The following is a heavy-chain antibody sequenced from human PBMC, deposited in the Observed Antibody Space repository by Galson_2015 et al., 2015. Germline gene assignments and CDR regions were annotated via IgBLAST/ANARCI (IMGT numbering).Heavy chain of an antibody. CDR3: VRDGYDYIWGSYRYFDS. CDR1: GDSVSSNSAA. D-gene: IGHD3-16*02. V-gene: IGHV6-1*01. J-gene: IGHJ4*02. CDR2: TYHRSKWYN. Sequence: CAISGDSVSSNSAAWNWIRQSPSRGLEWLGRTYHRSKWYNDYAVSVKSRISINPDTSKNQVSLQLSSVTPRDTAVYYCVRDGYDYIWGSYRYFDSWGQGTLVTVSS.